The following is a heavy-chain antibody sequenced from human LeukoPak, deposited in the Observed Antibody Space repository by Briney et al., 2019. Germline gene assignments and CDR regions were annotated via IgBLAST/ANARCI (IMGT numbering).Heavy chain of an antibody. Sequence: KTSETLSLTCTVSGGSISSSSYYWGWIRQPPGKGLEWIGSIYYSGSTYYNPSLKSRVTISVDTSKNQFSLKLSSVTAADTAVYYCARGGRSSLHRSMKPKGGAFDIWGQGTMVTVSS. CDR1: GGSISSSSYY. J-gene: IGHJ3*02. V-gene: IGHV4-39*07. CDR2: IYYSGST. D-gene: IGHD2/OR15-2a*01. CDR3: ARGGRSSLHRSMKPKGGAFDI.